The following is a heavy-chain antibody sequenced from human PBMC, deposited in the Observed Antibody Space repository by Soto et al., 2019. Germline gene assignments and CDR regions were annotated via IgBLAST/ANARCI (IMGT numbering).Heavy chain of an antibody. CDR1: GYTFTGYY. Sequence: ASVKVSCKASGYTFTGYYMHWVLQAPGQGLEWMGWINPNSGGTNYAQKFQGRVTMTRDTSISTAYMELSRLRSDDTAVYYCAREVIPLLVATIWDGGYYYYGMDVWGQGTTVTVSS. CDR2: INPNSGGT. CDR3: AREVIPLLVATIWDGGYYYYGMDV. J-gene: IGHJ6*02. V-gene: IGHV1-2*02. D-gene: IGHD5-12*01.